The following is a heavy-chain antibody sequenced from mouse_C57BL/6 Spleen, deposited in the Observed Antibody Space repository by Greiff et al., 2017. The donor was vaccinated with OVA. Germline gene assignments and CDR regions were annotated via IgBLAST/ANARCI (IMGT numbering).Heavy chain of an antibody. J-gene: IGHJ2*01. D-gene: IGHD2-3*01. CDR1: GFTFTDYY. CDR3: ARYPPNGYYVLYYFDY. Sequence: EVKLQESGGGLVQPGGSLSLSCAASGFTFTDYYMSWVRQPPGKALEWLGFIRNKANGYTTEYSASVKGRFTISRDNSQSILYLQMNALRAEDSATYYCARYPPNGYYVLYYFDYWGQGTTLTVSS. V-gene: IGHV7-3*01. CDR2: IRNKANGYTT.